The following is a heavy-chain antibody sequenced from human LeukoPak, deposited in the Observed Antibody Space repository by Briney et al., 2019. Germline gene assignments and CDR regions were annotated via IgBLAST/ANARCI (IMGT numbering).Heavy chain of an antibody. D-gene: IGHD3-16*01. CDR2: ISYDGSNK. J-gene: IGHJ4*02. CDR3: ASQRLGEFGRSDY. CDR1: GFTFSSYG. Sequence: PGGSLRLSCAASGFTFSSYGMHWVRQAPGKGLEWVAVISYDGSNKYYADSVKGRFTISRDNSKNTLYLQMNSLRAEDTAVYYCASQRLGEFGRSDYWGQGTLVTVSS. V-gene: IGHV3-30*03.